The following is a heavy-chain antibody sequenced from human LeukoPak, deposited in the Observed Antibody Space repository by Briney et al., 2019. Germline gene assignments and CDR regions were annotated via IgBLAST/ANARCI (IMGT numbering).Heavy chain of an antibody. J-gene: IGHJ4*02. CDR3: ANDLKPTMVRGVIRYDY. V-gene: IGHV3-23*01. D-gene: IGHD3-10*01. CDR2: ISGSGGST. Sequence: GGSLRLSCAASGFTFSSYGMSWVRQAPGKGLEWVSAISGSGGSTYYADSVKGRFTISRDNSKNTLYLQMNSLRAEDTAVYYCANDLKPTMVRGVIRYDYWGQGTLVTVSS. CDR1: GFTFSSYG.